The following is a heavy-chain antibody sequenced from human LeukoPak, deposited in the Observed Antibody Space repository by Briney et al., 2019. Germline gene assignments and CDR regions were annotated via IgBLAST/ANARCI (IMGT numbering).Heavy chain of an antibody. J-gene: IGHJ6*04. CDR2: ISTSSSYI. CDR3: AELGITMIGGV. D-gene: IGHD3-10*02. V-gene: IGHV3-21*01. Sequence: GGSLRLSCVASGFTFSTYSMTWVRQAPGKGLEWVSSISTSSSYIYYADSVKGRFTISRDNAKNSLYLQMNSLRAEDTAVYYCAELGITMIGGVWGKGTTVTISS. CDR1: GFTFSTYS.